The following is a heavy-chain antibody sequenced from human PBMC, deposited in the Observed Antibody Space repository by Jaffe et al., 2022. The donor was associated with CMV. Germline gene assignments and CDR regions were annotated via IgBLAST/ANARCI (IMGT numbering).Heavy chain of an antibody. CDR1: GFTFSSYW. V-gene: IGHV3-74*01. D-gene: IGHD1-1*01. CDR3: ARGGNGGYYFDY. CDR2: IISDGTNT. Sequence: EVQLVESGGGLVQPGGSLRLSCAASGFTFSSYWMHWVRQAPGKGLVWVSRIISDGTNTNDADSVKGRFTISRDNAKNTLYLQMNSLRAEDTAVYYCARGGNGGYYFDYWGQGTLVTVSS. J-gene: IGHJ4*02.